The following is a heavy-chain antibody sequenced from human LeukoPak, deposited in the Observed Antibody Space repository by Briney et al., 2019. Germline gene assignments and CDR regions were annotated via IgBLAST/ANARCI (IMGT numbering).Heavy chain of an antibody. D-gene: IGHD5-18*01. CDR2: ISAYSGNR. Sequence: GASVKVSCKASSYTFSKFGVAWVRQAPGQGLEWMGWISAYSGNRNYAQKFQGRVTVTTDTSTSTAYMDLRSLRSDDTAVYYCARGLSYSYGSNSYYYMDVWGKGTTVTISS. J-gene: IGHJ6*03. CDR3: ARGLSYSYGSNSYYYMDV. V-gene: IGHV1-18*01. CDR1: SYTFSKFG.